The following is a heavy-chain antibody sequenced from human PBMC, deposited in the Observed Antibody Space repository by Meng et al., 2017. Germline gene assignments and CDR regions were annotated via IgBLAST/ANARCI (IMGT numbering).Heavy chain of an antibody. D-gene: IGHD3-22*01. CDR1: GFIFSRSA. CDR2: ISYDGSNK. Sequence: VQLLEAWGGLVQPGGSLRLPCAASGFIFSRSAINWVRQAPGKGLEWVEVISYDGSNKYYADSVKGRFTISRDNSKNTLYLQMNSLRAEDTAVYYCATMIVVNYWGQGTLVTVSS. CDR3: ATMIVVNY. J-gene: IGHJ4*02. V-gene: IGHV3-30*01.